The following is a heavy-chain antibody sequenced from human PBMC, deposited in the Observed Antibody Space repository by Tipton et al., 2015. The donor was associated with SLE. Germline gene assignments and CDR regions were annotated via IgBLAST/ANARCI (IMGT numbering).Heavy chain of an antibody. J-gene: IGHJ3*02. CDR1: GGSFSGYY. D-gene: IGHD1-1*01. Sequence: AGLVKPSETLSLTCAVYGGSFSGYYWSWIRQPPGKGLEWIGEINHSGSTNYNPSLKSRVTISVDTSKNQFSPKLSSVTAADTAVYYCARGRELGRDDAFDIWGQGTMVTVSS. V-gene: IGHV4-34*01. CDR3: ARGRELGRDDAFDI. CDR2: INHSGST.